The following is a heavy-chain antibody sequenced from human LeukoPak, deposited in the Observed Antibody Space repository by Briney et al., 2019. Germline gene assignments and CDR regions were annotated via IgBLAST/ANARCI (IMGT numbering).Heavy chain of an antibody. CDR3: AREYSGYDQPFDY. V-gene: IGHV1-2*02. Sequence: ASVKVPCKASGYTFTGYYMHWVRQAPGQGLEWMGWINPNSGGTNYAQKFQGRVTMTRDTSISTAYMELSRLRSDDTAVYYCAREYSGYDQPFDYWGQGTLVTVSS. CDR2: INPNSGGT. J-gene: IGHJ4*02. D-gene: IGHD5-12*01. CDR1: GYTFTGYY.